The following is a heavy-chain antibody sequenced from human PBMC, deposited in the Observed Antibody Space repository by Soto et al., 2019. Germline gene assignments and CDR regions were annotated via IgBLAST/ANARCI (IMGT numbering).Heavy chain of an antibody. CDR3: ARDQSVAGTGDYYYGMDV. CDR2: IYHGGNN. V-gene: IGHV4-4*02. Sequence: SETLSLTCAVSGGSISSSNWWSWVRQPPGKGLEWIGEIYHGGNNNYNPSLKSRVTISVDKPKNQFSLKLTSVTAADTAVYYCARDQSVAGTGDYYYGMDVWGQGTTVTVSS. J-gene: IGHJ6*02. CDR1: GGSISSSNW. D-gene: IGHD6-19*01.